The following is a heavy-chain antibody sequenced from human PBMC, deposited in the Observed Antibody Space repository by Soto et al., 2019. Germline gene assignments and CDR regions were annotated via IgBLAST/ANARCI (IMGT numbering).Heavy chain of an antibody. CDR1: CGCFNSGQYH. V-gene: IGHV4-30-4*01. CDR2: IYYSGGT. D-gene: IGHD3-22*01. CDR3: AVYSGYSNYFFDA. J-gene: IGHJ4*02. Sequence: XQSLSVPWTVCCGCFNSGQYHWNWIRQSPEKGLEWIGYIYYSGGTYYNPSLKSRLLISGDPSKNPFSLTLSSVTAADTAVYYCAVYSGYSNYFFDAWGPGTLVTVSS.